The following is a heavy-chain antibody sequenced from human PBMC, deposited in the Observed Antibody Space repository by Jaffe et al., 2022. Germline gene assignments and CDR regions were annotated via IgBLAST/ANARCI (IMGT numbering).Heavy chain of an antibody. CDR1: GGTFSSYA. CDR2: IIPIFGTA. V-gene: IGHV1-69*01. D-gene: IGHD3-3*01. CDR3: ARAEVTIFGVVIISYWFDP. J-gene: IGHJ5*02. Sequence: QVQLVQSGAEVKKPGSSVKVSCKASGGTFSSYAISWVRQAPGQGLEWMGGIIPIFGTANYAQKFQGRVTITADESTSTAYMELSSLRSEDTAVYYCARAEVTIFGVVIISYWFDPWGQGTLVTVSS.